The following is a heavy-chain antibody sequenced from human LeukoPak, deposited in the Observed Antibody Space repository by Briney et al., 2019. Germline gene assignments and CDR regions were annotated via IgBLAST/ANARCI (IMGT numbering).Heavy chain of an antibody. CDR1: GGTFSSYA. Sequence: SVKVSCKASGGTFSSYAISWVRQAPGQGLEWMGGIIPIFGTANYAQKFQGRVTITADESASTAYMELSSLRSEDTAVYYCARDLPLYSYGVRDAFDIWGQGTMVTVSS. J-gene: IGHJ3*02. CDR2: IIPIFGTA. V-gene: IGHV1-69*01. D-gene: IGHD5-18*01. CDR3: ARDLPLYSYGVRDAFDI.